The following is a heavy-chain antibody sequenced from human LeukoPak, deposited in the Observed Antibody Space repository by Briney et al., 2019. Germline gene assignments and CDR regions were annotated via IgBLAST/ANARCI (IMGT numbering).Heavy chain of an antibody. V-gene: IGHV3-23*01. D-gene: IGHD2-2*03. CDR2: ISGTGGST. CDR1: GFTFNNYA. J-gene: IGHJ4*02. CDR3: AKGLFGYCSSTSCYPLDY. Sequence: GGSLRLSCAASGFTFNNYAMSWVRQAPGKGLEWVSSISGTGGSTYYANSVKGRFTISRDNSKNALSLQMNSLRAEDTAVYYCAKGLFGYCSSTSCYPLDYWGQGTLVTVSS.